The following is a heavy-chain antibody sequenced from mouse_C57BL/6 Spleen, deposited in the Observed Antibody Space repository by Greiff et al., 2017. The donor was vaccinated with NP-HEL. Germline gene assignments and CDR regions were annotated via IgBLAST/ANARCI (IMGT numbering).Heavy chain of an antibody. CDR3: AREGLLFFAY. CDR1: GFTFSSYA. D-gene: IGHD2-10*01. V-gene: IGHV5-4*01. J-gene: IGHJ3*01. Sequence: EVQLVESGGGLVKPGGSLKLSCAASGFTFSSYAMSWVRQTPEKRLEWVATISDGGSYTYYPDNVKGRFTISRDNAKNNLYLQMSHLKSEDTAMYYCAREGLLFFAYWGQGTLVTVSA. CDR2: ISDGGSYT.